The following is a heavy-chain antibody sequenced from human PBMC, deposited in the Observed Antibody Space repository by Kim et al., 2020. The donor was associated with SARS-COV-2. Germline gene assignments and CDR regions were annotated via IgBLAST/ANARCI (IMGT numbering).Heavy chain of an antibody. V-gene: IGHV3-74*01. D-gene: IGHD6-13*01. J-gene: IGHJ4*02. CDR1: GFTFSSYW. CDR2: INSDGSST. Sequence: GGSLRLSCAASGFTFSSYWMHWVRQAPGKGLVWVSRINSDGSSTSYADSVKGRFTISRDNAKNTLYLQMNSLRAEDTAVYYCGRGGTLGSSWRIYYFDYWGQGTLVTVSS. CDR3: GRGGTLGSSWRIYYFDY.